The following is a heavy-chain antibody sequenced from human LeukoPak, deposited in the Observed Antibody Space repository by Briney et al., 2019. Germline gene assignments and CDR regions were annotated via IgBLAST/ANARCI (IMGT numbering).Heavy chain of an antibody. Sequence: GGSLRLSCAASGFTFSSYEMNWVRQAPGKGLEWVSYISSSGSTIYYADSVKGRFTISRDNAKNSLYLQMNSLRAEDTAVYYCARVGLAMLSYYYYMDVWGKGTTVTVSS. CDR3: ARVGLAMLSYYYYMDV. CDR2: ISSSGSTI. D-gene: IGHD3-16*01. J-gene: IGHJ6*03. V-gene: IGHV3-48*03. CDR1: GFTFSSYE.